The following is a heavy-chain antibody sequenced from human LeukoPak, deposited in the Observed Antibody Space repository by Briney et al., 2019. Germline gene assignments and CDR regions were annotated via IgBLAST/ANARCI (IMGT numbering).Heavy chain of an antibody. CDR1: GFTFSSYA. D-gene: IGHD2-21*02. V-gene: IGHV3-23*01. Sequence: GGSLRLSCAASGFTFSSYAMSWVRQAPGKGLEWVLAISGSGGRTYYADSVKGQFTITRDNSKNTLYLQMNSLRAEETAVYYCAKARGGVVTAIDYWGQRTLVTVSS. J-gene: IGHJ4*02. CDR3: AKARGGVVTAIDY. CDR2: ISGSGGRT.